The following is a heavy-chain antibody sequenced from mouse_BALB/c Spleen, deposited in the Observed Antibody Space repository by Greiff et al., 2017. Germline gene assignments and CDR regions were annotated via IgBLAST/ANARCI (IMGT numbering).Heavy chain of an antibody. J-gene: IGHJ3*01. CDR1: GFSLTSFG. D-gene: IGHD2-4*01. V-gene: IGHV2-2*02. CDR3: ARDGEGGLQQGAWVAC. CDR2: IWSGGST. Sequence: QVQLKESGPGLVQPSQCLSITCTVSGFSLTSFGVHWVRQSPGKGLEWLGVIWSGGSTDYNAAFIPRLSIRKDNSKSQVFFKMNSLQANDTAIYYCARDGEGGLQQGAWVACWGEGTLVTVSS.